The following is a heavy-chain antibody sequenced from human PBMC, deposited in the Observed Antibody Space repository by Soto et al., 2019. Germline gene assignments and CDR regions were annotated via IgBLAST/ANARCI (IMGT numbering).Heavy chain of an antibody. J-gene: IGHJ6*02. D-gene: IGHD3-3*01. CDR1: AFLLSSYC. V-gene: IGHV3-7*03. Sequence: ATLRLSCAASAFLLSSYCPSRVRQAPVQWLKWVAHIKQDGSESYYVVLVKGRFTLSRYNSKNSLYLQMNSLRAEDTAVYYCARDMPSIFGVVIRSGPRGMEVWGQGTTVNVAS. CDR2: IKQDGSES. CDR3: ARDMPSIFGVVIRSGPRGMEV.